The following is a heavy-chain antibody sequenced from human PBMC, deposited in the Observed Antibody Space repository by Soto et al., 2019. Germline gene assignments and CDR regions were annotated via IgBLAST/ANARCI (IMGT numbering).Heavy chain of an antibody. CDR3: ARETGWHLMVPFA. CDR2: ISAFNGDT. J-gene: IGHJ5*02. CDR1: CYTFTSYG. V-gene: IGHV1-18*04. D-gene: IGHD2-8*01. Sequence: QVQLVQSGTEVKKPGASVNVSCKAFCYTFTSYGFSWVRHVPGQELEWLGWISAFNGDTQYAQTMKRRLTVTTVKTTTTSHMEMVILTPADRAFYYCARETGWHLMVPFALVQGTLVSVS.